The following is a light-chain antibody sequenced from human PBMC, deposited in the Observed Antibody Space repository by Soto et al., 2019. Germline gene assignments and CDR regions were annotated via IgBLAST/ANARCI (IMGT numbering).Light chain of an antibody. CDR3: QQLHSYPIT. Sequence: DIQLTQSPSFLSASVGDRVTISFRASHGMNTYVAWYQQKPGKVPELLIYGASTLYTGVPSRFSGSESGAEFTLTISSLQPEDFATYYCQQLHSYPITFGQGTRLEIK. J-gene: IGKJ5*01. CDR2: GAS. CDR1: HGMNTY. V-gene: IGKV1-9*01.